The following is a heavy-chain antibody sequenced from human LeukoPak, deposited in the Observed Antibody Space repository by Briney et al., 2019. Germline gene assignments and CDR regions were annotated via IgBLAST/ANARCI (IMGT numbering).Heavy chain of an antibody. CDR3: ARFGTGAFWSGYPDHDAFDI. V-gene: IGHV4-30-2*01. CDR2: IYHSGST. J-gene: IGHJ3*02. Sequence: SQTLSLTCTVSGGSISSGGYYWSWLRQPPGKGLEWIGYIYHSGSTYYNPSLKSRVTISVDRSKNQFSLKLSSVTAADTAVYYCARFGTGAFWSGYPDHDAFDIWGQGTMVTVSS. CDR1: GGSISSGGYY. D-gene: IGHD3-3*01.